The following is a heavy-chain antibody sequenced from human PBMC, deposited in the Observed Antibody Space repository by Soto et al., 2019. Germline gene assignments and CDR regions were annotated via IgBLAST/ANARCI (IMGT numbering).Heavy chain of an antibody. V-gene: IGHV1-24*01. CDR3: ATINQWAQPWFDD. D-gene: IGHD2-8*01. Sequence: QVHLVQSGADVKRPGASVKVSCKVSGDSVSELSRNWVRQVRAKGLEWMGGFDPEEGETIYAQKFQGRVIMTEDTSTDTAYLDLRSLKSEDTAVYYCATINQWAQPWFDDWGQGTLVTVSS. J-gene: IGHJ4*02. CDR2: FDPEEGET. CDR1: GDSVSELS.